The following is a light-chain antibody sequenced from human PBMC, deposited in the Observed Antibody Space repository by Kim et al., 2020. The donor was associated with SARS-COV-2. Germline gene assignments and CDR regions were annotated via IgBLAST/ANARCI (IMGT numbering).Light chain of an antibody. J-gene: IGLJ2*01. CDR1: ASNIGSHS. V-gene: IGLV1-51*01. CDR3: ASWDSSLAAVV. CDR2: DNN. Sequence: GQQVTLSCSGGASNIGSHSVSWFQHLPGAAPKLVIFDNNKRPSGIPGRFSASKSGASASLVIVGLQAGDEAHYYCASWDSSLAAVVFGGGTKVTVL.